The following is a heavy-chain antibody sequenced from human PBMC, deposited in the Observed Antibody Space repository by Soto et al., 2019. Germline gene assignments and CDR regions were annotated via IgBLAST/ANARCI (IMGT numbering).Heavy chain of an antibody. V-gene: IGHV1-69*06. CDR1: GDPFSGYS. J-gene: IGHJ4*02. Sequence: ASVKVSCKASGDPFSGYSISWVRQAPGQGLEWMGGIIPLFGSTNYAQRFQDRVTITADKSTNTVYMELSGLESEDSAVYYCARDLASGYVPGDHWGLGTLVT. CDR3: ARDLASGYVPGDH. D-gene: IGHD5-12*01. CDR2: IIPLFGST.